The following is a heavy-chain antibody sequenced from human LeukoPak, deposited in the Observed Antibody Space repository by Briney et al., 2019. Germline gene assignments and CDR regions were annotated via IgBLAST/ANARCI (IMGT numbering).Heavy chain of an antibody. CDR2: IKQDGSEK. CDR3: ARGFRGYTYALYY. Sequence: GGSLRLSCAASGFTFSSYWMSWVRQAPGKGLEWVANIKQDGSEKYYVDSVKGRFTISRDNAKNSLYLQMNSLRAEDTAVYYCARGFRGYTYALYYWGQGTLVTVSS. J-gene: IGHJ4*02. D-gene: IGHD5-18*01. CDR1: GFTFSSYW. V-gene: IGHV3-7*01.